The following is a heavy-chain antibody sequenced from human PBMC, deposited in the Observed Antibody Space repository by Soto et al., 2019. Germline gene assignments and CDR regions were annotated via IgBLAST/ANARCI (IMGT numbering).Heavy chain of an antibody. CDR3: ARQSMMKCFDY. Sequence: SETLSLTCTVSGGSISSSSYYWGWIRQPPGKGLEWIGSIYYSGSTYYNPSLQSRVPISVDTSKNQFSLKLSSVTAADTAVYYCARQSMMKCFDYWGQGTLVTVSS. CDR1: GGSISSSSYY. V-gene: IGHV4-39*01. D-gene: IGHD3-22*01. J-gene: IGHJ4*02. CDR2: IYYSGST.